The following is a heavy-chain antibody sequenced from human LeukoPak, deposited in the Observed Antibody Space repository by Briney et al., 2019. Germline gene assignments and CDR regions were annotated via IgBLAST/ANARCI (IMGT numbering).Heavy chain of an antibody. V-gene: IGHV3-30*02. CDR3: AKDMVRGVKRKH. CDR2: IRYDGSNK. CDR1: GFTFSSYG. Sequence: GGSLRLSCAASGFTFSSYGMHWVRQAPGKGLEWVAFIRYDGSNKYYADSVKGRFTISRDNSKNTLHLQMNSLRAEDTAVYYCAKDMVRGVKRKHWGQGTLVTVSS. J-gene: IGHJ1*01. D-gene: IGHD3-10*01.